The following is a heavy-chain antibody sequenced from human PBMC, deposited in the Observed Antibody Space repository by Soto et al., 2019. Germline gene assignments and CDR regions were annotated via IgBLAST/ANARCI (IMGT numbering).Heavy chain of an antibody. CDR3: ARSPSFYYYYGMDV. CDR1: GFTFSSYA. CDR2: ISYDGSNK. Sequence: QVQLVESGGGVVQPGRSLRLSCAASGFTFSSYAMHWVRQAPGKGLEWVAVISYDGSNKYYADSVKGRFTISRDNSKNTLYLQMNSLRAEDTAVYYCARSPSFYYYYGMDVWGQGTTVTVSS. J-gene: IGHJ6*02. V-gene: IGHV3-30-3*01.